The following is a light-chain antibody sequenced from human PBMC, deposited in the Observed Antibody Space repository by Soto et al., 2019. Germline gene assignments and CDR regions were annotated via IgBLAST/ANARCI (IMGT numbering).Light chain of an antibody. V-gene: IGKV3-11*01. CDR3: QQRSNWPPMYT. CDR2: GAS. Sequence: EIVLTQSPATLSLSPGDRATLSCRASQSVATYLAWYQQRPGQAPRLLVYGASNRATGVPARFGGSGSGTDFTLTISSLEPEDFAVYYCQQRSNWPPMYTFGQGTKLEIK. J-gene: IGKJ2*01. CDR1: QSVATY.